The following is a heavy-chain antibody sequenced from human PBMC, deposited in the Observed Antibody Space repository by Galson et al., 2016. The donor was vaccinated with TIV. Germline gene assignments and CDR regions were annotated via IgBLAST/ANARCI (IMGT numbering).Heavy chain of an antibody. J-gene: IGHJ4*02. CDR3: VRGEERPLVGAKPFDY. V-gene: IGHV3-74*03. Sequence: SLRLSCAASGFTFSNYWMHWVRQAPGKGLVWVLRINSDGRTTTYADFVEGRFTSSRDNAKNTLYLQMNSRRAEDTAVYYCVRGEERPLVGAKPFDYWGQGALVTVSS. CDR2: INSDGRTT. CDR1: GFTFSNYW. D-gene: IGHD1-26*01.